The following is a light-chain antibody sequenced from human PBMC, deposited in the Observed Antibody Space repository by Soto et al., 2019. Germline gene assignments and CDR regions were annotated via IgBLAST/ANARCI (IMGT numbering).Light chain of an antibody. CDR3: MQSLHTPRT. CDR1: QSLLHTNGNNY. Sequence: DIVMTQSPLSLPVTPGEPASISCRSSQSLLHTNGNNYLDWYLQKPGQSPQLLIYLPSNRASGVDDXXSGRGSGTDVTLKISRVGAEDVAVYYCMQSLHTPRTFGQRTKVDIK. CDR2: LPS. J-gene: IGKJ1*01. V-gene: IGKV2-28*01.